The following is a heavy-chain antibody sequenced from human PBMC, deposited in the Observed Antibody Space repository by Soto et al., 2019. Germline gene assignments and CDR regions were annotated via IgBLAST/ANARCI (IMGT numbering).Heavy chain of an antibody. CDR3: AREMAALNYFDY. V-gene: IGHV3-30-3*01. CDR1: GFTFSSYA. J-gene: IGHJ4*02. Sequence: GGSLRLSCAASGFTFSSYAMHWVRQGPGKGLEWVAVISYNGSNKYYADSVKGRFTISRDNSKNTLYLQMNSLRAEDTAVYYCAREMAALNYFDYWGQGTLVTVSS. D-gene: IGHD2-15*01. CDR2: ISYNGSNK.